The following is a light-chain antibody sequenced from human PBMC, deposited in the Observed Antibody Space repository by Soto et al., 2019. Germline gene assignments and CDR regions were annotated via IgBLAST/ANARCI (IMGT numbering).Light chain of an antibody. CDR3: QQYGSSSWT. CDR1: LSVSSSY. J-gene: IGKJ1*01. Sequence: EIVLTQSPGTLSSSPGERATLSCRASLSVSSSYFAWYQQKPGQAPRLLIYAASSRATGIPDRFSGSGSGTDFTLTISRLEPEDFAVYYCQQYGSSSWTFGQGTRVEI. CDR2: AAS. V-gene: IGKV3-20*01.